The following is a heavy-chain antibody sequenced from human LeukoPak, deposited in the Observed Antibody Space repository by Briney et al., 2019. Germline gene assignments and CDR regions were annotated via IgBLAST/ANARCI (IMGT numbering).Heavy chain of an antibody. CDR3: ARGGDTMTT. D-gene: IGHD1-26*01. Sequence: SETLSLTCTVSGVSISSYYWSWIRQPPGKGLEWIGYIYYSGSTNYNPSLKSRVTISVDTSKNQFSLKLSSVTAADTAVYYCARGGDTMTTWGQGTLVTVSS. CDR2: IYYSGST. J-gene: IGHJ4*02. CDR1: GVSISSYY. V-gene: IGHV4-59*01.